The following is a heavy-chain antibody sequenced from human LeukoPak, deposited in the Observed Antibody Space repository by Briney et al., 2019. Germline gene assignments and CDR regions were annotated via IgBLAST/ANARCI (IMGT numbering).Heavy chain of an antibody. V-gene: IGHV5-51*01. CDR2: IYPGDSDT. Sequence: GESLKISCKGSGYSFTSYWIGWVRQLPGEDGEWMGVIYPGDSDTRYSPSFQGQVTISADKTISTAYLEWSSLKGSDTAMYYCARSLPRDYDYVWGSYRPSAFDIWGQGTMVTVSS. J-gene: IGHJ3*02. CDR3: ARSLPRDYDYVWGSYRPSAFDI. CDR1: GYSFTSYW. D-gene: IGHD3-16*02.